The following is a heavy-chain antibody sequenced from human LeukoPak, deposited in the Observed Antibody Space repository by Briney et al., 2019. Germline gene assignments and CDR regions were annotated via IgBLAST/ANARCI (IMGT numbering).Heavy chain of an antibody. Sequence: ASVKVSCKASGYTSTGYYMHWVRQAPGQGLEWMGWINPNSGGTNYAQKFQGRVTMTRDTSISTAYMELSRLRSDDTAVYYCAREERYCGGDCSLYFDYWGQGTLVTVSS. D-gene: IGHD2-21*01. V-gene: IGHV1-2*02. CDR3: AREERYCGGDCSLYFDY. CDR2: INPNSGGT. CDR1: GYTSTGYY. J-gene: IGHJ4*02.